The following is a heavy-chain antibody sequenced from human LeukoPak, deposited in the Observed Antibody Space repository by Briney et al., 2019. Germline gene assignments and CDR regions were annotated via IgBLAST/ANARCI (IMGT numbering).Heavy chain of an antibody. V-gene: IGHV3-30*18. CDR1: GFTFSSYG. CDR2: ISYDGSNK. Sequence: GGSLRLSCAASGFTFSSYGMHWVRQAPGKGLEGVAVISYDGSNKYYADSVKGRFTISRDNSKNTLYLQMNSLRAEDTAVYYCAKGTRDYYYYGMDVWGQGTTVTVSS. J-gene: IGHJ6*02. CDR3: AKGTRDYYYYGMDV.